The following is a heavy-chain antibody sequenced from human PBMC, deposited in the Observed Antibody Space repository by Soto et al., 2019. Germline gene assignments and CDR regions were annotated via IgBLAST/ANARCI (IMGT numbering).Heavy chain of an antibody. J-gene: IGHJ3*02. CDR2: IDPSDSYT. CDR3: ARHPFYCSSTSCPDAFDI. Sequence: PGESLKISCKGSGYSFTSYWISWVRQMPGKGLEWMGRIDPSDSYTNYSPSFQGHVTISADKSISTAYLQWSSLKASDTAMYYCARHPFYCSSTSCPDAFDIWGQGTMVTVS. D-gene: IGHD2-2*01. V-gene: IGHV5-10-1*01. CDR1: GYSFTSYW.